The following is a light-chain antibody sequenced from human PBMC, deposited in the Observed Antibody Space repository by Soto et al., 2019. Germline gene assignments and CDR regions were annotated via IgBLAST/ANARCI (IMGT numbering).Light chain of an antibody. CDR2: EVS. J-gene: IGLJ1*01. Sequence: QSVLTQPASVSGSPGQSITISCTGTSSDVGGYNSVSWYQQHPGKAPKLMIYEVSNRPSGVSNRFSGSKSGNTASLTISGIQAEDEADYDCSSYTTSSTLIYVFGAGTKLTVL. V-gene: IGLV2-14*01. CDR3: SSYTTSSTLIYV. CDR1: SSDVGGYNS.